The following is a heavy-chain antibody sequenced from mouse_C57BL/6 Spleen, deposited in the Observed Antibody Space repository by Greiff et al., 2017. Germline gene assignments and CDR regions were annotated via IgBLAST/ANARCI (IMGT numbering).Heavy chain of an antibody. CDR3: GGGDWAY. CDR2: IPPNSGST. D-gene: IGHD3-3*01. V-gene: IGHV1-64*01. CDR1: GYTFTSYW. J-gene: IGHJ3*01. Sequence: QVQLKESGAELVKPGASVKLSCKASGYTFTSYWMHWVKQRPGQGLEWIGMIPPNSGSTNYNEKFKSKATLTVDKSSSTAYMQLSSLTSEDSAVYYCGGGDWAYWGQGTLVTVSA.